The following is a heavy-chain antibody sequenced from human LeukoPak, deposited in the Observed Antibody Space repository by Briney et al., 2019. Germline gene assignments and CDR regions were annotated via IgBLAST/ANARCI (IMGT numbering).Heavy chain of an antibody. Sequence: SVKVSCKASGGTFSRITISWVRQAPGQGFEWMGGITPIFGTANFAQKFQGRVSITADESTSTAFMELSSLRSEDTAVYYCAREWGLESSGYYYAYWGQGTLVTVSS. CDR2: ITPIFGTA. CDR3: AREWGLESSGYYYAY. CDR1: GGTFSRIT. J-gene: IGHJ4*02. V-gene: IGHV1-69*13. D-gene: IGHD3-22*01.